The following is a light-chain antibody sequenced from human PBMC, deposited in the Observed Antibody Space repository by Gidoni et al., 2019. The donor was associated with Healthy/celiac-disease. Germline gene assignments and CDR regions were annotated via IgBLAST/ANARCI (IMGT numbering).Light chain of an antibody. CDR3: QSADSSGTYWV. V-gene: IGLV3-25*03. CDR1: ALPKQY. Sequence: SYELTQPPSVSVSPGQTARITCSGDALPKQYAYWYQQQSGQAPVMVIYKDSERPSGIPERFSGSSSGTTVTLTISGVQAEDEADYYCQSADSSGTYWVFGGGTKLTVL. CDR2: KDS. J-gene: IGLJ3*02.